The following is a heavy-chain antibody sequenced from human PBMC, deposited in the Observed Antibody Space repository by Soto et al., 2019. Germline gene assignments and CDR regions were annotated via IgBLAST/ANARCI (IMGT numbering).Heavy chain of an antibody. CDR2: IRSKAYGGTT. D-gene: IGHD3-3*01. J-gene: IGHJ6*02. Sequence: PGGSLRLSCTASGFTFGDYAMSWFRQAPGKGLEGLGFIRSKAYGGTTEYAASVKGRFTISRDDSKSIAYLQMNSLKTEDTAVYYCTRGRLNYDFWSGYYKRYYYYGMDVWGQGTTVTVSS. CDR3: TRGRLNYDFWSGYYKRYYYYGMDV. V-gene: IGHV3-49*03. CDR1: GFTFGDYA.